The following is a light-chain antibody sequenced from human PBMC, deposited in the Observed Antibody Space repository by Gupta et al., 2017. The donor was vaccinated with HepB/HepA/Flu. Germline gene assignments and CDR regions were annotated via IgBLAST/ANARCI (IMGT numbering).Light chain of an antibody. V-gene: IGLV10-54*04. CDR1: SNNVGNQG. CDR2: RNN. J-gene: IGLJ3*02. CDR3: SAWDTSLNSWV. Sequence: QAGLTQPPSVSKDLRQTATLTCTGNSNNVGNQGASWLQQHQGHPPKLLSCRNNNRPSGISERFSASRSGNTASLNITGLQPEDEADYYCSAWDTSLNSWVFGGGTKLTVL.